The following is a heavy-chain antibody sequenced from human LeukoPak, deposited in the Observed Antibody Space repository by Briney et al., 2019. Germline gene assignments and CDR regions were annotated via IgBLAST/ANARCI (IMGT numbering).Heavy chain of an antibody. J-gene: IGHJ5*02. CDR2: ISGSGGST. Sequence: GGSLRLSCAASGFTFSSYAMSWIRQAPGKGLEWVSAISGSGGSTYYADSVKGRFTISRDNSKNTLYLQMNSLRAEDTAVYYCAKDSVSGYYYENWFDPWGQGTLVTVSS. D-gene: IGHD3-22*01. CDR3: AKDSVSGYYYENWFDP. V-gene: IGHV3-23*01. CDR1: GFTFSSYA.